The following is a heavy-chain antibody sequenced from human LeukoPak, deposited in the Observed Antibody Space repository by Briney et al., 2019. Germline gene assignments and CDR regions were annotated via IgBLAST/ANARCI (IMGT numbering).Heavy chain of an antibody. CDR3: ARCRRITMIAPGRGIAFDI. Sequence: GRSLRLSCAASGFTFSSYAMHWVRQAPGKGLEWVAVISYDGSNKYYADSVKGRFTISRDNSKNTLYLQMNSLRAEDTAVYYCARCRRITMIAPGRGIAFDIWGQGTMVTVSS. D-gene: IGHD3-22*01. V-gene: IGHV3-30*04. J-gene: IGHJ3*02. CDR1: GFTFSSYA. CDR2: ISYDGSNK.